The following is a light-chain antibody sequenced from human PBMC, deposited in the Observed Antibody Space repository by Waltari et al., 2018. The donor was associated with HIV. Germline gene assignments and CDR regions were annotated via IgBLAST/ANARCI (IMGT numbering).Light chain of an antibody. CDR2: RNH. J-gene: IGLJ3*02. V-gene: IGLV1-47*01. CDR1: RSNIGSNY. CDR3: STWGGSLSGPV. Sequence: QSVLTQPPSTSGTPGQRVTISCSGSRSNIGSNYVYWYQQLPGTAPKLLIYRNHQRPAGVPDRCSGSKSGTSASLDISGLRSEDEALYYCSTWGGSLSGPVFGGGTKLTVL.